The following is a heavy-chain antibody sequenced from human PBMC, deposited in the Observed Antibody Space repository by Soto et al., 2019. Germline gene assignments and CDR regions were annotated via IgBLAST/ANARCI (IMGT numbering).Heavy chain of an antibody. J-gene: IGHJ4*02. V-gene: IGHV4-61*01. Sequence: SETLSLTCSVSRASVSSSNYYWGWVRQPPGKALEFIGYISYTGRTHYNPSLRHRVTMSIDASQNQFSLDLTSVTAADTAVYFCARDGTGGDPDLIYFDYWGPGPLVTVAS. CDR3: ARDGTGGDPDLIYFDY. CDR1: RASVSSSNYY. D-gene: IGHD1-1*01. CDR2: ISYTGRT.